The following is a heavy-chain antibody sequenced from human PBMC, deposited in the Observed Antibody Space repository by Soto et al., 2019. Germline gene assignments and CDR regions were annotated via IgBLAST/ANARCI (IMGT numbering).Heavy chain of an antibody. CDR2: IGESGTPT. Sequence: EVQLLESGGGLVQPGGSLRLSCAASGFTFSSYAMKWVRQAPGKGLEWVSLIGESGTPTYYADSVKGRFTISRDNSGHTLFLEMYSLRAEDTAVYYCARYIPGVRYYGIDVWGQGTTVTVSS. J-gene: IGHJ6*02. D-gene: IGHD2-2*01. CDR3: ARYIPGVRYYGIDV. V-gene: IGHV3-23*01. CDR1: GFTFSSYA.